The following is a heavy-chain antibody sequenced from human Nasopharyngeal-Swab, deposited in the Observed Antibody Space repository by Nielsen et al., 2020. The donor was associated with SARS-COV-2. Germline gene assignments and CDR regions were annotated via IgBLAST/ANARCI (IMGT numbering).Heavy chain of an antibody. Sequence: GESLKISCAASGFTFSSYSMNWVRQAPGKGLEWVSSISSSSSYIYYADSVKGRFTISRDNAKNSLYLQMNSLRAEDTAVYYCAIGPGTAMATGDYWGQGTLVTVSS. D-gene: IGHD5-18*01. CDR3: AIGPGTAMATGDY. J-gene: IGHJ4*02. V-gene: IGHV3-21*01. CDR2: ISSSSSYI. CDR1: GFTFSSYS.